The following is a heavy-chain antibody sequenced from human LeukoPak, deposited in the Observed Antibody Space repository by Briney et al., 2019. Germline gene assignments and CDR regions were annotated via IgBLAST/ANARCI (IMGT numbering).Heavy chain of an antibody. D-gene: IGHD6-13*01. J-gene: IGHJ4*02. CDR3: ARVIRAAPGKGYFDY. CDR2: ISGSGGST. Sequence: GGSLRLSCATSGFIFSTYALSWVRQAPGKGLEWASSISGSGGSTYHADSVKGRYTISRDSSKNTLYLQMNSLRAEDTAIYYCARVIRAAPGKGYFDYWGQGTLVTVSS. CDR1: GFIFSTYA. V-gene: IGHV3-23*01.